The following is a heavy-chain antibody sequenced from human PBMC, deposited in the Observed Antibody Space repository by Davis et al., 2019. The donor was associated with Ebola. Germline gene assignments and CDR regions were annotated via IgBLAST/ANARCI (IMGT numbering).Heavy chain of an antibody. CDR1: GGSFSDNY. V-gene: IGHV4-34*01. CDR2: VSHRGDT. D-gene: IGHD1-20*01. Sequence: SETLSLTCAVYGGSFSDNYYTWIRRPPGRGLEWIGEVSHRGDTIYTSSFESRVTISVDTSKNQFSLKLPSVTAADTAVYFCGSGRDYTWNYWGQGTLVTVSP. J-gene: IGHJ4*02. CDR3: GSGRDYTWNY.